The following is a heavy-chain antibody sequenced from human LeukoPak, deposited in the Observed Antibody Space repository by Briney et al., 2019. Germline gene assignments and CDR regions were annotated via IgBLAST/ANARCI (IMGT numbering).Heavy chain of an antibody. J-gene: IGHJ4*02. CDR1: GGSISSGSYY. CDR3: ARLSPRARDY. D-gene: IGHD2/OR15-2a*01. Sequence: SETLSLTCTVSGGSISSGSYYWSWIRQPAGKGLEWIGHIYTSGGTNYNPSLKSRVTISVDTSKNQFSLKLSPVTAADTAVYYCARLSPRARDYWGQGTLVTVSS. CDR2: IYTSGGT. V-gene: IGHV4-61*09.